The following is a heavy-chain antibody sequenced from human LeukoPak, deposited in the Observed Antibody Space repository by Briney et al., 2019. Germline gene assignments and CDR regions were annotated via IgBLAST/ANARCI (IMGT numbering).Heavy chain of an antibody. CDR2: ISNSGGTT. Sequence: PGGSLRLSCAASGLTFSSYAMSWVRQAAGKGLEWVSTISNSGGTTYYADSVKGRFTISRDDSENTLYLQMNSLRAEDTAVYYCAKATGYLLWGQGTLVTVSS. CDR1: GLTFSSYA. J-gene: IGHJ4*02. D-gene: IGHD1-14*01. CDR3: AKATGYLL. V-gene: IGHV3-23*01.